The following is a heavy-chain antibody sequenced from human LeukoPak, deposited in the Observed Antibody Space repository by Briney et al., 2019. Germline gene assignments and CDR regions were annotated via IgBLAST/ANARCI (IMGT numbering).Heavy chain of an antibody. CDR3: TRIESYYDSSGYYYFDY. CDR2: TYYSGST. D-gene: IGHD3-22*01. J-gene: IGHJ4*02. V-gene: IGHV4-39*01. CDR1: GGSISSSSYY. Sequence: PSETLSLTCTVSGGSISSSSYYWGWIRQPPGKGQEWIGSTYYSGSTYYNPSLKSRVTISVDTSKNQFSLKLSSVTAADTAVYYCTRIESYYDSSGYYYFDYWGQGTLVTVSS.